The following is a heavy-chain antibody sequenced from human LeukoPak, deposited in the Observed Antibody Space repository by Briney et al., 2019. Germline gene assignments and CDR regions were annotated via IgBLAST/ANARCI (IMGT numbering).Heavy chain of an antibody. V-gene: IGHV2-5*01. J-gene: IGHJ6*02. CDR2: IYWNDDK. CDR3: AHCFYDSSGYYYGYYYYGMDV. D-gene: IGHD3-22*01. CDR1: GFSLSTSGVG. Sequence: ESGPTLVRPTQTLTLTCTFSGFSLSTSGVGVGWIRQPPGKALEWLALIYWNDDKRYSPSLKSRLTITKDTSKNQVVLTMTNMDPVDTATYYCAHCFYDSSGYYYGYYYYGMDVWGQGTTVTVSS.